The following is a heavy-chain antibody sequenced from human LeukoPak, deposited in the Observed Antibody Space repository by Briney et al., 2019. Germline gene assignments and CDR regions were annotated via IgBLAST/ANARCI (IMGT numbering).Heavy chain of an antibody. D-gene: IGHD3-16*01. Sequence: GGSLRLSCAASGFTFSSYWMNWARQAPGKELEWVASINHNGNVNYYVDSVKGRFTISRDNAKNSLYLQMSNLRAEDTAVYFCARGGGLDVWGQGATVTVSS. CDR2: INHNGNVN. CDR1: GFTFSSYW. V-gene: IGHV3-7*03. J-gene: IGHJ6*02. CDR3: ARGGGLDV.